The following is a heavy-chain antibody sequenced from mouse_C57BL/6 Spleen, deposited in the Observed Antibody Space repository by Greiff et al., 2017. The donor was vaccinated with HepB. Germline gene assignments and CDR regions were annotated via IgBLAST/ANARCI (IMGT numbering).Heavy chain of an antibody. V-gene: IGHV1-72*01. J-gene: IGHJ4*01. Sequence: QVQLQQPGAELVKPGASVKLSCKASGYTFTSYWMHWVKQRPGRGLEWIGRIDPNSGGTKYNEKFKSKATLTVDKPSSTAYMQLSSLTSEDSAVYYSSRSGIYYYGSSYLYYYAMDYWGQGTSVTVSS. D-gene: IGHD1-1*01. CDR2: IDPNSGGT. CDR3: SRSGIYYYGSSYLYYYAMDY. CDR1: GYTFTSYW.